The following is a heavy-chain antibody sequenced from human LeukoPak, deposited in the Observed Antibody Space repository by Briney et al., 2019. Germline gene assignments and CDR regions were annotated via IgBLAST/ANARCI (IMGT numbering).Heavy chain of an antibody. CDR2: ISYGGSNK. Sequence: GGSLRLSCAASGFTFSSYGMHLVRQAPCKGLEWVAVISYGGSNKYYADSVKGRFTISRDNSKNTLYLQMNRLRAEDTAVYYCAKRDIVATRGYYYYGMDVWGQGTTVTVSS. J-gene: IGHJ6*02. CDR3: AKRDIVATRGYYYYGMDV. D-gene: IGHD5-12*01. CDR1: GFTFSSYG. V-gene: IGHV3-30*18.